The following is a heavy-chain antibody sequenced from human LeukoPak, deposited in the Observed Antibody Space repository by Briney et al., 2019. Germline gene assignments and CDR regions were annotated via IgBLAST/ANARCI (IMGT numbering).Heavy chain of an antibody. V-gene: IGHV6-1*01. CDR1: GDSVSSNSAA. CDR3: ATEAACSSSSCYRWFDP. Sequence: SQTLSLTCAISGDSVSSNSAAWNWIRQSPSRGLEWLGRTYYRSKWHNDYAVSVKSRIIINPDTSKNQFSLQLNSVTPDDTAVYYCATEAACSSSSCYRWFDPWGQGTLVTVSS. J-gene: IGHJ5*02. D-gene: IGHD2-2*01. CDR2: TYYRSKWHN.